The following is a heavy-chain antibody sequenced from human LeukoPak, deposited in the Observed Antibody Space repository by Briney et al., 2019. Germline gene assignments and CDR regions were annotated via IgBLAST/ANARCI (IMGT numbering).Heavy chain of an antibody. J-gene: IGHJ4*02. V-gene: IGHV4-39*07. CDR3: ASGYFDWGSVAY. CDR2: IYYSGST. CDR1: GGSISSSSYY. D-gene: IGHD3-9*01. Sequence: SETLSLTCTVSGGSISSSSYYWGWIRQPPGKGLEWIGSIYYSGSTYYNPSLKSRVTISVDTSKNQFSLKLSSVTAADTAVYYCASGYFDWGSVAYWGQGTLVTVSS.